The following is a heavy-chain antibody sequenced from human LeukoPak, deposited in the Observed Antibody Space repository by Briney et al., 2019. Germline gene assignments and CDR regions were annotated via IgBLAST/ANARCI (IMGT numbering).Heavy chain of an antibody. D-gene: IGHD4-11*01. Sequence: ASVKVSCKASGYTFTGYYMHWERQAPGQGLEWMGWINPNSGGTNYAQKFQGRVTMTRDTSISTAYMELSRLRSDDTAVYYCALGMTTVRDWFDPWGQGTLVTVSS. V-gene: IGHV1-2*02. CDR1: GYTFTGYY. CDR3: ALGMTTVRDWFDP. CDR2: INPNSGGT. J-gene: IGHJ5*02.